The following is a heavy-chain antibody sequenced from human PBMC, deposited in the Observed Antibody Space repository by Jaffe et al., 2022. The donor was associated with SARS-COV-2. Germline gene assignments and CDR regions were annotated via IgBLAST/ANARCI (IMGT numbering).Heavy chain of an antibody. V-gene: IGHV4-30-4*01. CDR3: ARAVDSTGFECHFDY. Sequence: QVQLQESGPGLVKPSQTLSLTCTVSGGSISSGDYYWSWIRQPPGKGLEWIGYIYYSGSTYYNPSLKSRVTISVDTSKNQFSLKLSSVTAADTAVYYCARAVDSTGFECHFDYWGQGTLVTVSS. J-gene: IGHJ4*02. CDR2: IYYSGST. D-gene: IGHD2-2*01. CDR1: GGSISSGDYY.